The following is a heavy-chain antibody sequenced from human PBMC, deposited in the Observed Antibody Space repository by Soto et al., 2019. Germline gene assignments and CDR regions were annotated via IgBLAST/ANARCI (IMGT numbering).Heavy chain of an antibody. D-gene: IGHD6-19*01. J-gene: IGHJ4*02. V-gene: IGHV3-48*02. CDR2: ITPSSDTI. Sequence: GGSLRLSCAASGFTFSSYSMNWVRQAPGKGLEWVSYITPSSDTIYYADSVKGRFTISRDNGKNSLYLQMNSLRDEDTAVYYCARDIGSGWYYFDYWGQVNMVTVSS. CDR1: GFTFSSYS. CDR3: ARDIGSGWYYFDY.